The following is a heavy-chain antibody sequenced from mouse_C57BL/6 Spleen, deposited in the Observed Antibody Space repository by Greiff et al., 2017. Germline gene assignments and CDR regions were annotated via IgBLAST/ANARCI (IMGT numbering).Heavy chain of an antibody. CDR3: ARKDSSGLLGAMDY. CDR1: GYTFTDYY. CDR2: INPNNGGT. V-gene: IGHV1-26*01. Sequence: VQLQQSGPELVQPGASVKISCQASGYTFTDYYMNWVKQSHGKSLEWIGDINPNNGGTSYNQKFKGKATLTVDKSSSTAYMELRSLTSEDSAVYYCARKDSSGLLGAMDYWGQGTSVTVSS. J-gene: IGHJ4*01. D-gene: IGHD3-2*02.